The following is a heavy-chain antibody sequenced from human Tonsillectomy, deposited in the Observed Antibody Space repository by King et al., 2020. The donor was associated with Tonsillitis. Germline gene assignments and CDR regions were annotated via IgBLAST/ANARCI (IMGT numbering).Heavy chain of an antibody. Sequence: VQLVESGGGVVQPGRSLRLSCAASGFTFSSYGMHWVRQAPGKGLEWVAVISYDGSNKYYADSVKGRFTISRDNSKNTLYVQMNSLRAEDTAVYYCAKDRWGSGILSLYECYYGMDVWGQGTTVTVSS. D-gene: IGHD3-10*01. CDR1: GFTFSSYG. V-gene: IGHV3-30*18. J-gene: IGHJ6*02. CDR2: ISYDGSNK. CDR3: AKDRWGSGILSLYECYYGMDV.